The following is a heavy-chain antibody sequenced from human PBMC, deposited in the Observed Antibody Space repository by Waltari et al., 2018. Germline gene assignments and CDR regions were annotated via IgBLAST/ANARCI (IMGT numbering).Heavy chain of an antibody. J-gene: IGHJ5*02. CDR2: INGEGGST. CDR1: GFTFSNYW. V-gene: IGHV3-74*01. CDR3: TRSRYCSTTSCQVDWFDP. D-gene: IGHD2-2*01. Sequence: EVQLVESGGGLVQPGGSLRLSCAASGFTFSNYWMHWVRQAPGKGLVGVSRINGEGGSTSYADSVKGRFTISRDNAYNTLYLQMNSLRAEDTAVYYCTRSRYCSTTSCQVDWFDPWGQGTLVTVSS.